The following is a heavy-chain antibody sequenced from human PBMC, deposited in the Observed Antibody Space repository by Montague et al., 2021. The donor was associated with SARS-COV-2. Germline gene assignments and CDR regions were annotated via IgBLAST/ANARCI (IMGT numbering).Heavy chain of an antibody. Sequence: QSGAEVKKPGESLRISCKGSGYSFTSYWISWVRQMPGKGLEWMGRIDPSDSYTNYSPSFQGHVTISADKSISTAYLQCSSLKASDAALYYCARHSARGVITNWFDPWGQGTLVTVSS. CDR3: ARHSARGVITNWFDP. D-gene: IGHD3-10*01. J-gene: IGHJ5*02. CDR1: GYSFTSYW. CDR2: IDPSDSYT. V-gene: IGHV5-10-1*01.